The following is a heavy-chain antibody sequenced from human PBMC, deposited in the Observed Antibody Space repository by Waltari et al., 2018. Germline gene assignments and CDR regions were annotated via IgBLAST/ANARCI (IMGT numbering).Heavy chain of an antibody. D-gene: IGHD3-9*01. J-gene: IGHJ5*02. Sequence: AQLVQSGAEVKKPGAAVKVPCKASGVTFSSYALSWMRPAPGKGLEWMRGIIPILVTANYAQKFQARVTITADESTSTAYMEPSSLRSEDTAVYYGAREFDLNWFDPWGQGTLVTVSS. CDR1: GVTFSSYA. CDR3: AREFDLNWFDP. V-gene: IGHV1-69*01. CDR2: IIPILVTA.